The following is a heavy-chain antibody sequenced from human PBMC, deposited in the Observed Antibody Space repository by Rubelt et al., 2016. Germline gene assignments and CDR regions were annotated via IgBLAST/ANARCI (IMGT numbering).Heavy chain of an antibody. J-gene: IGHJ4*02. CDR1: GGTFTGYY. Sequence: QVQLVQSGAEVKKPGSSVKVSCKASGGTFTGYYMHWVRQAPGQGLEWMGWINPNSGGTNYAQKFQGRVTMTRDTSVSTAYMELSRLTSDDTAVYYCARGNSGYDYGLDYWGQGTLVTVSS. CDR2: INPNSGGT. D-gene: IGHD5-12*01. CDR3: ARGNSGYDYGLDY. V-gene: IGHV1-2*02.